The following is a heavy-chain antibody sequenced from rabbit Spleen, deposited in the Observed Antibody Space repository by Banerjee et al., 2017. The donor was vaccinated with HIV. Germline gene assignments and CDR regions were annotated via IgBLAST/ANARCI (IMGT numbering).Heavy chain of an antibody. CDR1: GIDFSNYYY. Sequence: QQQLEESGGGLVKPGGTLTLTCKASGIDFSNYYYMSWVRQAPGKGLEWIAYIYAGTTGNTYYARWAKGRFTVSKTSSTTVTLQMTSLTAADTATYFCARDLAGAIGWNFYLWGPGTLVTVS. CDR3: ARDLAGAIGWNFYL. CDR2: IYAGTTGNT. D-gene: IGHD4-1*01. J-gene: IGHJ4*01. V-gene: IGHV1S45*01.